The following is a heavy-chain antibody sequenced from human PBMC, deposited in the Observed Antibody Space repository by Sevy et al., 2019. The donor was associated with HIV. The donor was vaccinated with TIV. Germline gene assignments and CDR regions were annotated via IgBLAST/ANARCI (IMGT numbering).Heavy chain of an antibody. CDR2: ISGSGGST. CDR1: GFTFSSYA. V-gene: IGHV3-23*01. D-gene: IGHD5-12*01. CDR3: AKDRDGYNSYDY. Sequence: GGSLRLSCAASGFTFSSYAMSWVRQAPGKGLEWVSAISGSGGSTYYADSVKGRFTISRVNSKNTLYLQMNRLRAEDTAVYYCAKDRDGYNSYDYWGQGTLVTVSS. J-gene: IGHJ4*02.